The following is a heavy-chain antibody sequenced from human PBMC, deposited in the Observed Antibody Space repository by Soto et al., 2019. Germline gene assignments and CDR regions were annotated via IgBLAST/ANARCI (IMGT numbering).Heavy chain of an antibody. D-gene: IGHD3-10*01. CDR3: ARDTIVRGVSDDGFHI. V-gene: IGHV4-34*01. CDR2: INHSGGI. CDR1: VGPFTGFY. J-gene: IGHJ3*02. Sequence: SETLSLTCAVYVGPFTGFYWTWIRQPPGKGLEWIGDINHSGGINYNPSLKSRVIISVDTSKNQFSLKLNSVTAADTAVYYCARDTIVRGVSDDGFHIWGQGTMVTVSS.